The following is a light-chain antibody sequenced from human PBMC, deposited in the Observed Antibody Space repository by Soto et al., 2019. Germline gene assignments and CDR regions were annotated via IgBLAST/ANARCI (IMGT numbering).Light chain of an antibody. Sequence: DILMTQSPYSLSASVGDRVTITCRASETISNYLNWYQQKPGKAPKLLIYAASSLQRGVPSRFSGSGSGTDFTLTISSLQPEDFATYYCQQSYNTPLTFGQGTKVEIK. CDR2: AAS. CDR1: ETISNY. V-gene: IGKV1-39*01. J-gene: IGKJ1*01. CDR3: QQSYNTPLT.